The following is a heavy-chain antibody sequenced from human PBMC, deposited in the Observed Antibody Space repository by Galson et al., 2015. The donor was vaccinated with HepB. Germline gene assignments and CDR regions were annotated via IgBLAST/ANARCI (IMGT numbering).Heavy chain of an antibody. D-gene: IGHD2-2*01. Sequence: VKVSCKASGGNLSSYAISWVRQAPGQGLEWMGGIIPIFGTANYAQKFQGRVTITADESTSTAYMELSSLRSEDTAVYYCARGVVPAATWRYYMDVWGKGTTVTGSS. CDR2: IIPIFGTA. CDR3: ARGVVPAATWRYYMDV. J-gene: IGHJ6*03. V-gene: IGHV1-69*01. CDR1: GGNLSSYA.